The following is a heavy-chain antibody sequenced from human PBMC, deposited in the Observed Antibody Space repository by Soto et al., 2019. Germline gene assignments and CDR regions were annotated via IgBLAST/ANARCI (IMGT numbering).Heavy chain of an antibody. V-gene: IGHV4-34*01. CDR1: GGSFSGYY. CDR3: ASWDYGSGSQDLYYYYGMDV. CDR2: INHSGST. Sequence: PSETLSLTCAVYGGSFSGYYWSWIRQPPGKGLEWIGEINHSGSTNYNPSLKSRVTISVDTSKNQFSLKLSSVTAADTAVYYCASWDYGSGSQDLYYYYGMDVWGQGTTVTVSS. J-gene: IGHJ6*02. D-gene: IGHD3-10*01.